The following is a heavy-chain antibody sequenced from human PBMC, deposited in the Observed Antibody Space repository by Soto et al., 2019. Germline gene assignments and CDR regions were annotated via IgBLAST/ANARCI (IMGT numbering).Heavy chain of an antibody. V-gene: IGHV4-59*01. CDR2: IYNSGTT. J-gene: IGHJ4*02. D-gene: IGHD3-3*01. CDR3: ARGYDCRSGYYYGCDY. Sequence: QVQLQESGPGLVKPSETLSLTCTVSGGSISSYYWSWIRQPPGKGLEWIGYIYNSGTTNYNPSFKSRVTISVDTSKNQFSLKLTSKTAADTAVYYSARGYDCRSGYYYGCDYWGQGTLVTVSS. CDR1: GGSISSYY.